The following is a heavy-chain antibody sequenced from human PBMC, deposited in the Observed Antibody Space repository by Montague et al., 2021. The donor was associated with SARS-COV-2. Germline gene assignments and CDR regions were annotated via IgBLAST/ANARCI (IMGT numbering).Heavy chain of an antibody. CDR3: VHSIKPRRSASFYGRRWYHFDS. J-gene: IGHJ4*02. D-gene: IGHD2-15*01. CDR2: IYWDDDR. Sequence: PALVKPTQTLTLTCTFSGFSLSTSGVGVGWIRQSPGKALEWLAIIYWDDDRRYSPSLESGLTISKDTPKNQVVLTMTNMDPVDTATYYCVHSIKPRRSASFYGRRWYHFDSWGQGTLVTVSS. V-gene: IGHV2-5*02. CDR1: GFSLSTSGVG.